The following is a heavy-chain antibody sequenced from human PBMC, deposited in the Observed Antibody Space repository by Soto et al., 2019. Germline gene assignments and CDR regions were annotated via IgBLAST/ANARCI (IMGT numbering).Heavy chain of an antibody. D-gene: IGHD6-6*01. CDR2: IYSGGST. V-gene: IGHV3-53*01. J-gene: IGHJ4*02. CDR3: ARGEGSSPPFDF. Sequence: GGSLRLSCAASGFIVSSSYMSWVRQAPGKGLGWVSVIYSGGSTYYADSVKGRFTISRDNPKNTLFLQMNSLRAEDTAVYYCARGEGSSPPFDFWGQGALVTVSS. CDR1: GFIVSSSY.